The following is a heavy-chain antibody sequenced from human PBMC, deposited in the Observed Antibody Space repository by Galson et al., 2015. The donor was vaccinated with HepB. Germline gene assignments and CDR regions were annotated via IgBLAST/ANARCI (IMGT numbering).Heavy chain of an antibody. CDR2: IDPSDSYT. Sequence: QSGAEVKKPGESLRISCKGSGYSFTSYWISWVRQMPGKGLEWMGRIDPSDSYTNYSPSFQGHVTISADKSISTAYLQWSSLKASDTAMYYCARRRHCSGGSCYEDYYYYYGMDVWGQGTTVTVSS. V-gene: IGHV5-10-1*01. CDR3: ARRRHCSGGSCYEDYYYYYGMDV. J-gene: IGHJ6*02. D-gene: IGHD2-15*01. CDR1: GYSFTSYW.